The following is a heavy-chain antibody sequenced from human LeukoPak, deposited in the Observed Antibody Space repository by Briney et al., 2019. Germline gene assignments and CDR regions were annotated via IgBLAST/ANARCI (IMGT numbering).Heavy chain of an antibody. CDR2: ISYDGSNK. V-gene: IGHV3-30-3*01. J-gene: IGHJ4*02. CDR1: GFTFSSYA. Sequence: GSLRLSCAASGFTFSSYAMHWVRQAPGKGLEWVAVISYDGSNKYYADSVKGRFTISRDSSKNTLYLQMNSLRAEDTAVYYCARGSEDGDYVFDYWGQGTLVTVSS. CDR3: ARGSEDGDYVFDY. D-gene: IGHD4-17*01.